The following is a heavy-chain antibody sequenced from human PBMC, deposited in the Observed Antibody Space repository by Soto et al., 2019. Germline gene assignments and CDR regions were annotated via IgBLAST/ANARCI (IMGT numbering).Heavy chain of an antibody. D-gene: IGHD6-13*01. Sequence: EVQLVETGGGLIQPGGSLRLSCAASGFTFSSYAMSWVRQAPGKGLEWVSSISGSGGTTYYADSVKGRFTISRDNSKNTLSLQMNSLRAEDTALYYCAKDRYSSSINFDYWGQGTLVTVSS. J-gene: IGHJ4*02. V-gene: IGHV3-23*04. CDR3: AKDRYSSSINFDY. CDR2: ISGSGGTT. CDR1: GFTFSSYA.